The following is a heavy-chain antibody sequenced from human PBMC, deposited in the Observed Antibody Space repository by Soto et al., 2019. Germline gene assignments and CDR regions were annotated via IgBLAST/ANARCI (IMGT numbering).Heavy chain of an antibody. CDR1: GFTFSSFG. D-gene: IGHD2-2*03. J-gene: IGHJ4*02. CDR3: AKVGIGMFSYKHHFDH. Sequence: GGSLRLSCTASGFTFSSFGMAWVRQAPGKGLEWVSAISGSGDSSYYADSVKDRFTISRDNPTNTLYLQMNNLRAEDTAVYYCAKVGIGMFSYKHHFDHWGQGTQVTVSS. CDR2: ISGSGDSS. V-gene: IGHV3-23*01.